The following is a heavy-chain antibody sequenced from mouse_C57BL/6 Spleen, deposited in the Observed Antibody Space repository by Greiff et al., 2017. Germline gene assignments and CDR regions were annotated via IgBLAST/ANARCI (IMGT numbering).Heavy chain of an antibody. CDR2: IYPGSGST. Sequence: QVQLQQPGAELVKPGASVKMSCKASGYTFTSYWITWVQQRPGQGLEWIGDIYPGSGSTNYNEKFKSKATMTVDTSSSTVYMQLSSMTSEDSAVYYCARERTAQASFAYWGQGTLVTVSA. CDR3: ARERTAQASFAY. J-gene: IGHJ3*01. CDR1: GYTFTSYW. D-gene: IGHD3-2*02. V-gene: IGHV1-55*01.